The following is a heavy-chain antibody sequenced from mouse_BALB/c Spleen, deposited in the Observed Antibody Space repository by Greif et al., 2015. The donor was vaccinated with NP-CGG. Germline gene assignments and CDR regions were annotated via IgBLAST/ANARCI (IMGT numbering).Heavy chain of an antibody. V-gene: IGHV1S137*01. J-gene: IGHJ3*01. CDR3: ARGGSWFAY. CDR2: ISTYYVDA. Sequence: QVQLQQSGAELVRPGVSVKISCKGSGYTFTDYAMHWVKQSHAKSLEWIGVISTYYVDASYNQKFKGKATMTVDKSSSTAYMELARLTSEDSAIYYCARGGSWFAYWGQGTLVTVSA. CDR1: GYTFTDYA.